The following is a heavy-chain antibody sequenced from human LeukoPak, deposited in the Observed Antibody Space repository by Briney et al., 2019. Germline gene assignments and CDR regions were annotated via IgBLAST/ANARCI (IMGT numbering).Heavy chain of an antibody. CDR2: IIPMFGTA. CDR3: ARDRYYDFWSGSHYFDY. J-gene: IGHJ4*02. V-gene: IGHV1-69*06. D-gene: IGHD3-3*01. Sequence: SVKVSCKASGGTFSSYAISWVRQAPGQGLEWMGGIIPMFGTANYAQKFQGRVTITADKSTSTAYMELSSLRSEDTAVYYCARDRYYDFWSGSHYFDYWGQGSPVTVSS. CDR1: GGTFSSYA.